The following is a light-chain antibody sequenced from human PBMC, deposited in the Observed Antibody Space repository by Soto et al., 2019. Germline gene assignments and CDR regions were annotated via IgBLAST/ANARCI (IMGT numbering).Light chain of an antibody. V-gene: IGKV3-20*01. Sequence: EIVLTHSPCTLSFSPGERATLSWMGSQSFISSYLAWYQQKPGQAPRLLIYGSSSRATGMPDRFSGRGSGTDFTLNISRLETEDFAVYYCEQYGSAPCTLGKGTKVDI. CDR3: EQYGSAPCT. J-gene: IGKJ1*01. CDR2: GSS. CDR1: QSFISSY.